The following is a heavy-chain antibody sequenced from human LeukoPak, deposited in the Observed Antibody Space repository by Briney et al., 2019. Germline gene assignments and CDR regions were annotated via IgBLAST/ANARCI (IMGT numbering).Heavy chain of an antibody. CDR1: GFTFSSYS. D-gene: IGHD2-2*01. J-gene: IGHJ6*02. Sequence: GGSLRLSCAASGFTFSSYSMNWVRQAPGKGLEWVSSTCGTGDITYYADSVKGRFTVSRDNSNNMLYLQMNSLRADDTAIYFCAKGRSVSCYGAMDVWGQGTTVIVSS. CDR2: TCGTGDIT. CDR3: AKGRSVSCYGAMDV. V-gene: IGHV3-23*01.